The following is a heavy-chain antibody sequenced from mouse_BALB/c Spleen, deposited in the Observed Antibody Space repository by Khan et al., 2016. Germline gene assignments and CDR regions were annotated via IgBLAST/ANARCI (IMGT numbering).Heavy chain of an antibody. CDR2: ILPGSGST. J-gene: IGHJ3*01. V-gene: IGHV1-9*01. CDR3: ARGVY. Sequence: QVRLQQSGAELMKPGASVKISCKATGYTFSSYWLAWVKERPGHGLEWIGEILPGSGSTNYHEKFKGKATFTAETSSNTAYMQLSSLTSEDSAVYYCARGVYWGQGTLVTVSA. CDR1: GYTFSSYW.